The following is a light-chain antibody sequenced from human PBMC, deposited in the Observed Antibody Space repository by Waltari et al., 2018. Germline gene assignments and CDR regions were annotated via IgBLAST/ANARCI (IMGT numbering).Light chain of an antibody. CDR2: EVN. V-gene: IGLV2-23*02. J-gene: IGLJ2*01. Sequence: QSALTQPAPVSGSPERSIPIPCPGPTSDFGGFNLFSGSQQPPGKPPKLMISEVNERPSGVSIRCSGSKSGNTASLTISGLQAEDEADYYCCSYAGSNTVLFGGGTKLTVL. CDR3: CSYAGSNTVL. CDR1: TSDFGGFNL.